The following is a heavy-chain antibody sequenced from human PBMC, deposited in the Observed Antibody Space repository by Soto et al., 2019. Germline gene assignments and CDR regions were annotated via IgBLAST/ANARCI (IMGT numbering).Heavy chain of an antibody. CDR3: AKDHTVTTNRAGWFDP. CDR1: GFTFSSYG. D-gene: IGHD4-17*01. V-gene: IGHV3-30*18. Sequence: QVQLVESGGGVVQPGRSLRLSCAASGFTFSSYGMHWVGQAPGKGLEWVAVISYDGSNKYYADSVKGRFTISRDNSKNTLYLQMNSLRAEDTAVYYCAKDHTVTTNRAGWFDPWGQGTLVTVSS. J-gene: IGHJ5*02. CDR2: ISYDGSNK.